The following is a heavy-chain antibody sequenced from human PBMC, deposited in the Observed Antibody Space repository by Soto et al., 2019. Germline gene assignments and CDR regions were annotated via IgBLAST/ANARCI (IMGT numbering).Heavy chain of an antibody. J-gene: IGHJ4*02. CDR2: IKSKTDGGTT. CDR1: YFTFNNAW. Sequence: PVGSLRLSCSASYFTFNNAWMYWVLHHPFKLLEWVGRIKSKTDGGTTDYAAPVEGRFTISRDDSKNTLYLLMNSLKMEDTAVYYCITTRIWIYYYDSTGFDYWGQGTLVTVSS. D-gene: IGHD3-22*01. V-gene: IGHV3-15*07. CDR3: ITTRIWIYYYDSTGFDY.